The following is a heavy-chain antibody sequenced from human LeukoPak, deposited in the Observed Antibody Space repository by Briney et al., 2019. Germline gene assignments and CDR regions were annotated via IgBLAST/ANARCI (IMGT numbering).Heavy chain of an antibody. D-gene: IGHD1-26*01. Sequence: ASVKVSCKASGYTFTSYGISWVRQAPGQGLEWMGWMNPNSGNTGYAQKFQGRVTMTRNTSISTAYMELSSLRSEDTAVYYCARCWGSGSYLFDAFDTWGQGTMVTVSS. CDR1: GYTFTSYG. J-gene: IGHJ3*02. CDR2: MNPNSGNT. CDR3: ARCWGSGSYLFDAFDT. V-gene: IGHV1-8*02.